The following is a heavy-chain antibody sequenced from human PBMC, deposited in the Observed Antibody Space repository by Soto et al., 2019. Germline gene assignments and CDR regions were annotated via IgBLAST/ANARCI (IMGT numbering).Heavy chain of an antibody. CDR3: ATSFGSGSRAFDY. CDR1: GDTFNFYT. D-gene: IGHD3-10*01. CDR2: FNPILSFS. J-gene: IGHJ4*02. Sequence: QVQLVQSGAEVKKPGSSVKVSCKASGDTFNFYTINWVRQAPGLGLEWMGRFNPILSFSNSALKFQGRVTLTADKSTSTAYRVLSILRSEDTAIYYFATSFGSGSRAFDYWGQGALVTVSS. V-gene: IGHV1-69*02.